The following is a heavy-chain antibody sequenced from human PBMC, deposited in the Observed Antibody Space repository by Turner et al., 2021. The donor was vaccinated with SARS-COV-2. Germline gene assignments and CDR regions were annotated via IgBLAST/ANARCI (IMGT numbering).Heavy chain of an antibody. Sequence: QVQLVQSGAEVKKPGASLKGSCKPSGYTFTGYYMNWVRQAPGQGLEWMGRISPNSGGTNYAQKFQGRVTMTRDTSISTAYMELSRLRSDDTAVYYCARVPDSGSYYVLNYWGQGTLVTVSS. CDR1: GYTFTGYY. J-gene: IGHJ4*02. V-gene: IGHV1-2*02. D-gene: IGHD1-26*01. CDR2: ISPNSGGT. CDR3: ARVPDSGSYYVLNY.